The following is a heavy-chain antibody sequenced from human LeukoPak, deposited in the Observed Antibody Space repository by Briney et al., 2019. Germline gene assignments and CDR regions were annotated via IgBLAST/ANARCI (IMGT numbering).Heavy chain of an antibody. Sequence: GGSLRLSCAASGFTFSTYAMNWVRQAPAKGLEWVSTIGGGGPTTDYADSVKDRFTISRDNSKNTLYLQMNSLRAEDTAVYFCARGFLGGTDQYFDSWGQGTLVTVFS. V-gene: IGHV3-23*01. J-gene: IGHJ4*02. CDR1: GFTFSTYA. CDR3: ARGFLGGTDQYFDS. CDR2: IGGGGPTT. D-gene: IGHD6-19*01.